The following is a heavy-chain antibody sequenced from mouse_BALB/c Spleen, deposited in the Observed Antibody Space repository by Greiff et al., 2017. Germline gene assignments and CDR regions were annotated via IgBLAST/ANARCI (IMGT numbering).Heavy chain of an antibody. CDR3: ARDWEAMDY. CDR1: GYSITSGYY. J-gene: IGHJ4*01. Sequence: VQLQQSGPGLVNPSQSLSLTCSVTGYSITSGYYWNWIRQFPGNKLEWMGYISYDGSNNYNPSLKNRISITRDTSKNQFFLKLNSVTTEDTATYYCARDWEAMDYWGQGTSVTVSS. D-gene: IGHD4-1*01. CDR2: ISYDGSN. V-gene: IGHV3-6*02.